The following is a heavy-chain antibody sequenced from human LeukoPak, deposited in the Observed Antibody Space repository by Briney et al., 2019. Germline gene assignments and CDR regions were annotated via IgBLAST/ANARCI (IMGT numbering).Heavy chain of an antibody. J-gene: IGHJ5*02. D-gene: IGHD2-21*01. CDR2: INPNSGGT. CDR3: ARDQPLVAYNWFDP. CDR1: GYTFTGHY. Sequence: ASVKVSCKASGYTFTGHYMHWVRQAPGQGLEWMGWINPNSGGTNYAQKFQGRVTMTRDTSISTAYMELSRLRSDDTAVYYCARDQPLVAYNWFDPWGQGTLVTVSS. V-gene: IGHV1-2*02.